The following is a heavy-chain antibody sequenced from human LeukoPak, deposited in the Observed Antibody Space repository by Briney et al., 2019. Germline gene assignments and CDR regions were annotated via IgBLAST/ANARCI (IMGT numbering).Heavy chain of an antibody. CDR3: ARGDIAVAGKAFDY. J-gene: IGHJ4*02. D-gene: IGHD6-19*01. V-gene: IGHV4-61*02. Sequence: SQTLSLTCTVSGGSISSGSYYWSWIRQPAGKGLEWIGRIYTSGSTNYNPSLKSRVTISVDTSKNQFSLKLSSVTAADTAVYYCARGDIAVAGKAFDYWGQGTLVTVSS. CDR1: GGSISSGSYY. CDR2: IYTSGST.